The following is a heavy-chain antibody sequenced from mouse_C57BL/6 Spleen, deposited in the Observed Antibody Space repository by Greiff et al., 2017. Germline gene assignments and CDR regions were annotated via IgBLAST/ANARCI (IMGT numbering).Heavy chain of an antibody. J-gene: IGHJ2*01. CDR3: ARRGLRSYYFGY. V-gene: IGHV1-81*01. D-gene: IGHD1-1*01. Sequence: QVQLQQSGAELARPGASVKLSCKASGYTFTSYGISWVKQTTGQGLEWIGEIYPRSGNTYYNEKFKGKATLTADKSSSTAYMELRILTSEDSAVYVCARRGLRSYYFGYWGQGTTLTVSS. CDR2: IYPRSGNT. CDR1: GYTFTSYG.